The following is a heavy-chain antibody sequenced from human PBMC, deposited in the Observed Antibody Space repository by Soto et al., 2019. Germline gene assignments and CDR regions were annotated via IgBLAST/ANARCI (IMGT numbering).Heavy chain of an antibody. CDR3: AKEDVGGYYYSGL. CDR2: ISYDGSNK. V-gene: IGHV3-30-3*01. CDR1: GFTFSSYA. J-gene: IGHJ4*02. D-gene: IGHD1-26*01. Sequence: PGGSLRLSCAASGFTFSSYAMHWVRQAPGKGLEWVAVISYDGSNKYYADSVKGRFTISRDNSKNTLYLQMNSLRAEDTAVYYCAKEDVGGYYYSGLWGQGTLVTVS.